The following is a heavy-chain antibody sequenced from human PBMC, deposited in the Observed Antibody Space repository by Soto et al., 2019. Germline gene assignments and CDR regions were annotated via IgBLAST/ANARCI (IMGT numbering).Heavy chain of an antibody. J-gene: IGHJ4*02. CDR2: IFYDGNT. CDR3: ARAETPDY. Sequence: SETLSLTCTVSGGSMNYYYWGWIRQPPGKGLQWIGNIFYDGNTHYNPSLKSRLTIAIDTPRNQFSLKLNSVTAADTAIYYCARAETPDYWGQGTLVTVSS. CDR1: GGSMNYYY. V-gene: IGHV4-59*01.